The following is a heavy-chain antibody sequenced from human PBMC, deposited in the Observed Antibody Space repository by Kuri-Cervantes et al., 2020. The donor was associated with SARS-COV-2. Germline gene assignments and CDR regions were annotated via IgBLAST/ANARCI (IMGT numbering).Heavy chain of an antibody. V-gene: IGHV4-39*07. J-gene: IGHJ4*02. CDR1: GGSISSSSYY. CDR3: ASYGPPRYYFDY. CDR2: IYYSGST. D-gene: IGHD3-16*01. Sequence: GSLRLSCTVSGGSISSSSYYWGWIRQPPGKGLEWIGSIYYSGSTYYNPSLKSRVTISVDTSKNQFSLKLSSVTAADTAVYYCASYGPPRYYFDYWGQGTLVTVSS.